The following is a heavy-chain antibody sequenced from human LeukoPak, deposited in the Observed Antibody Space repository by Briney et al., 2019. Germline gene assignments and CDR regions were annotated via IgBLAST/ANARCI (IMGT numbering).Heavy chain of an antibody. V-gene: IGHV3-7*04. CDR2: IKHDGSEE. D-gene: IGHD7-27*01. CDR3: ARALGNSTGDY. J-gene: IGHJ4*02. CDR1: GFTFNIFW. Sequence: GGSLRLSCAASGFTFNIFWMSWARQAPGKGLEWVANIKHDGSEEYYGDSVRGRFTISRDNAKNSLILQMNSLRGEDTAVYYCARALGNSTGDYWGQGTLVTVSS.